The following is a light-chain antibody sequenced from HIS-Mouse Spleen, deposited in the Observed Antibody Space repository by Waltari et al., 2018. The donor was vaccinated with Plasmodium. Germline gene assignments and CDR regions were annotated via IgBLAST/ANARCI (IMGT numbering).Light chain of an antibody. CDR2: DVS. Sequence: CTGTSSDVGGYNYVSWYQQHPGKAPKLMIYDVSNRPSGVSNRFSGSKSGNTASLTISGLQAEDEADYYCSSYTSSSTLNYVFGTGTKVTVL. CDR3: SSYTSSSTLNYV. CDR1: SSDVGGYNY. V-gene: IGLV2-14*03. J-gene: IGLJ1*01.